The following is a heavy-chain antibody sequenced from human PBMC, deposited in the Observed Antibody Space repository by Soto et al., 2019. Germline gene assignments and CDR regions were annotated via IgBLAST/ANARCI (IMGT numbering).Heavy chain of an antibody. D-gene: IGHD3-9*01. J-gene: IGHJ4*02. CDR2: INHSGTT. CDR1: GGSFSDYD. CDR3: ARKPIYHFFAGYYSVDY. V-gene: IGHV4-34*01. Sequence: QVQLRQWGAGLLKPSETLSLTCAVCGGSFSDYDWTWIRQPPGKGLDWIGEINHSGTTSYNPSLKSRLTISVDTSNNQFSLKLSSVTAADTAVYYCARKPIYHFFAGYYSVDYWGQGTLVTVSS.